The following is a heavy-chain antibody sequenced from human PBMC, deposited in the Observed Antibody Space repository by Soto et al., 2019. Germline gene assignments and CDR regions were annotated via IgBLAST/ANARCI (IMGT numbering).Heavy chain of an antibody. CDR1: GDSIRSSKYY. D-gene: IGHD3-16*01. J-gene: IGHJ4*02. Sequence: PSETLSLTCNVSGDSIRSSKYYWGWIRQPPGKGLEWIGTIYYSGSIYYNPSLKSRVTISIDTSKNHFSLKLSSVTAADTAVYYCARGSGSSAYSPFDYWGPGTLVTVSS. V-gene: IGHV4-39*02. CDR3: ARGSGSSAYSPFDY. CDR2: IYYSGSI.